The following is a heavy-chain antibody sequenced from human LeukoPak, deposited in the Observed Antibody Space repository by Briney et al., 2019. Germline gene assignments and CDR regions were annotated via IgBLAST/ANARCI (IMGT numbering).Heavy chain of an antibody. CDR1: GGTFSSYA. CDR2: IIPILSIA. J-gene: IGHJ3*02. D-gene: IGHD3-16*02. Sequence: GASVKVSCKASGGTFSSYAISWVRQAPGQGLEWMGRIIPILSIANYAQKFQGRVTITADKSTSTAYMELSSLRSEDTAVYYCARARLGELSLYADAFDIWGQGTMVTVSS. CDR3: ARARLGELSLYADAFDI. V-gene: IGHV1-69*04.